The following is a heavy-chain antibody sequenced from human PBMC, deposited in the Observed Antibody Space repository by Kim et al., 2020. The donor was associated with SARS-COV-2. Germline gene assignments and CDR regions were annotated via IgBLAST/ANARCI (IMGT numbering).Heavy chain of an antibody. V-gene: IGHV3-30-3*01. Sequence: GGSLRLSCAASGFTFSSYAMHWVRQAPGKGLEWVAVISYDGSNKYYADSVKGRFTISRDNSKNTLYLQMNSLRAEDTAVYYCASLPLSTGWDYWGQGTLVTVSS. CDR1: GFTFSSYA. CDR3: ASLPLSTGWDY. CDR2: ISYDGSNK. J-gene: IGHJ4*02. D-gene: IGHD4-4*01.